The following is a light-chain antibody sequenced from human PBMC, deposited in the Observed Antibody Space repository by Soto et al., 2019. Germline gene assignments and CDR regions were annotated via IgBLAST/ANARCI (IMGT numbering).Light chain of an antibody. J-gene: IGKJ2*01. CDR3: QLYNNWPPRYT. V-gene: IGKV3-15*01. CDR1: QSISSN. CDR2: GAS. Sequence: EIVMTQSPATLSVSPGERATLSCRASQSISSNLAWYQQKPGQAPRLLIYGASTRATGIPARFSGSGSGTEFTLTISSLQSEDLAVYYCQLYNNWPPRYTFGQGTKLEIK.